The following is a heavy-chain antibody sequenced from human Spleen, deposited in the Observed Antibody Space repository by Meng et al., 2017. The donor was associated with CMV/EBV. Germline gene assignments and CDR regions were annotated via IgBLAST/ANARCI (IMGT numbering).Heavy chain of an antibody. CDR3: ARGGLYSTMLDY. V-gene: IGHV4-34*01. D-gene: IGHD2-8*01. J-gene: IGHJ4*02. CDR1: GTSFSGYS. CDR2: ISHTGST. Sequence: SQTLSLTCAVYGTSFSGYSWTWIRQPPGQGLEWIGEISHTGSTKYNPSLKSRVTISADTSRKELSLTLTSVTAADTAVYYCARGGLYSTMLDYWGQGTLVTVSS.